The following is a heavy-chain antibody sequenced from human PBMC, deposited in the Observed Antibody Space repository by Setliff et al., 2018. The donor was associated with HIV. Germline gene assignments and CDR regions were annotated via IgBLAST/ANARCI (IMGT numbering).Heavy chain of an antibody. J-gene: IGHJ4*02. CDR3: TTPYYYDSSGYHGAPFDY. CDR1: GFTFSNAW. Sequence: PGGSLRLSCAASGFTFSNAWMSWVRQAPGKGLEWVGRIKSKTDGGTTDYAAPVKGRFTISRDDSKNTLYLQMNSLKTEDTAVYYCTTPYYYDSSGYHGAPFDYWGQGTLVTVSS. D-gene: IGHD3-22*01. V-gene: IGHV3-15*01. CDR2: IKSKTDGGTT.